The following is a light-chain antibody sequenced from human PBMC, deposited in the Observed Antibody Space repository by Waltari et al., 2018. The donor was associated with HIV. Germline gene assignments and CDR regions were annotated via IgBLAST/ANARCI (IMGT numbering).Light chain of an antibody. CDR3: CSYAGTYTYVL. V-gene: IGLV2-11*01. CDR1: NSDVGGYDS. CDR2: EVI. Sequence: QSALTQPRSVSGSPGQSVTISCTGTNSDVGGYDSVSWYLQHPGKVPKLIIYEVIKRPSGVPDRFSGSKSGNTASLTISGLQTEDEADYFCCSYAGTYTYVLFGGGTKLTVL. J-gene: IGLJ3*02.